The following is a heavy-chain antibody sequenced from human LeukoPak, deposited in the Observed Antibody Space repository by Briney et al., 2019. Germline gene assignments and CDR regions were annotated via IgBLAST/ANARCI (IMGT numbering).Heavy chain of an antibody. Sequence: GGTLRLSCAASGFTFRSYGMSWVRQAPGKGLEWVSAISGSGGSTYYADSVKGRFTISRDNSKNTLYLQMNSLRAEDTAVYYCARATVEVAFDIWGQGTMVTVSS. CDR2: ISGSGGST. CDR3: ARATVEVAFDI. CDR1: GFTFRSYG. J-gene: IGHJ3*02. V-gene: IGHV3-23*01. D-gene: IGHD2-15*01.